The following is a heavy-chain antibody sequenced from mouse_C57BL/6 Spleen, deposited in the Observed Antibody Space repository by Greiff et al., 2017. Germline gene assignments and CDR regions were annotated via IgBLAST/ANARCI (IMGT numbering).Heavy chain of an antibody. CDR1: GYTFTEYT. Sequence: VQLQQSGAELVKPGASVKLSCKASGYTFTEYTIHWVKQRSGQGLEWIGWFYPGSGSIKYNEKFKDKATLTADKSSSPVYMELSRLTSEDSAVYFCARHEDSLYGNYGVYAMDYWGQGTSVTVSS. CDR2: FYPGSGSI. D-gene: IGHD2-1*01. J-gene: IGHJ4*01. V-gene: IGHV1-62-2*01. CDR3: ARHEDSLYGNYGVYAMDY.